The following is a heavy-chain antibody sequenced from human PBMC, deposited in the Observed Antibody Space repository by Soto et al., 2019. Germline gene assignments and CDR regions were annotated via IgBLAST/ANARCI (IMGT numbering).Heavy chain of an antibody. D-gene: IGHD3-3*01. CDR2: INAGNGNT. Sequence: ASVKVSCKASEYTFTSYAMHWVRQAPGQRLEWMGWINAGNGNTKYSQKFQGRVTITRDTSASTAYMELSSLRSEDTAVYYCSRDKHDSFKAYFDEWGQGTLVTVSS. CDR1: EYTFTSYA. CDR3: SRDKHDSFKAYFDE. J-gene: IGHJ4*02. V-gene: IGHV1-3*01.